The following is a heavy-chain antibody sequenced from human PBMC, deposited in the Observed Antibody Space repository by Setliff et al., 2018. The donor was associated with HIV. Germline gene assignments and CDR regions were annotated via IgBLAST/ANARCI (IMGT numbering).Heavy chain of an antibody. CDR2: IYSNGRT. J-gene: IGHJ4*02. V-gene: IGHV4-61*02. CDR1: GGSITSGSYY. CDR3: ARGSYTVGIDY. D-gene: IGHD3-10*01. Sequence: PSETLSLTCTVSGGSITSGSYYWSWIRQPAGKGLEWIGRIYSNGRTTHTPALKSRVTISRDTSENQFSLRLSSVTAADTAVYYCARGSYTVGIDYWGQGTRVTVSS.